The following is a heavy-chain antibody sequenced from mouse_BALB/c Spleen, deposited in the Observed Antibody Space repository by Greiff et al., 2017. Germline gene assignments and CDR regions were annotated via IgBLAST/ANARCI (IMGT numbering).Heavy chain of an antibody. CDR3: ARGDYGSSYAWFAY. CDR2: ILPGSGST. V-gene: IGHV1-9*01. D-gene: IGHD1-1*01. Sequence: LVESGAELMKPGASVKISCKATGYTFSSYWIEWVKQRPGHGLEWIGEILPGSGSTNYNEKFKGKATFTADTSSNTAYMQLSSLTSEDSAVYYCARGDYGSSYAWFAYWGQGTLVTVSA. CDR1: GYTFSSYW. J-gene: IGHJ3*01.